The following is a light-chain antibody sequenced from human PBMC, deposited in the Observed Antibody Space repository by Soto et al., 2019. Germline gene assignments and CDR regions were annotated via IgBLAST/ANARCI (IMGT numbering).Light chain of an antibody. CDR1: QGISSY. CDR2: AAS. V-gene: IGKV1-9*01. CDR3: QEYDTFWT. J-gene: IGKJ1*01. Sequence: IQLTQSPSSLSASVGDRVTITCRASQGISSYLSLYQQKPGKAPKLLIYAASTLQSGVPSRFSGSGSGTDFTLTISSLHPDDFATYYCQEYDTFWTFGQGTKVDIK.